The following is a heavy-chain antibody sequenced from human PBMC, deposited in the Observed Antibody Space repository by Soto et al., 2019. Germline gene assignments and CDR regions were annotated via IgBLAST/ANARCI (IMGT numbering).Heavy chain of an antibody. J-gene: IGHJ4*02. CDR2: IDWEDDK. CDR1: GFALSATGMC. V-gene: IGHV2-70*15. Sequence: QVTLRESGPAVVKPTQTLTLTCTFSGFALSATGMCVSWIRQPAGKALEWLARIDWEDDKYYNTSLETRLSIAKDTSKNQVVLTLTDVDAVDTGTYYCARIRALSYRYYFDHWGQGMLVTVSS. CDR3: ARIRALSYRYYFDH. D-gene: IGHD3-16*02.